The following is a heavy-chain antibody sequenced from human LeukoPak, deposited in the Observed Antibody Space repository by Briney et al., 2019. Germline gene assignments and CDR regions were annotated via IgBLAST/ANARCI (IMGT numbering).Heavy chain of an antibody. Sequence: GGSLRLSCAASGFTFRSYSIHWVRQAPGKGLEWVARISYDGSNQNYADSVKGRFTISRDNSQNTVYLQMNSLRAEDSAVYYCARERIVVVVTENKLQHFGMDVWGQGTTVIVSS. D-gene: IGHD2-2*01. CDR1: GFTFRSYS. CDR2: ISYDGSNQ. V-gene: IGHV3-30*04. J-gene: IGHJ6*02. CDR3: ARERIVVVVTENKLQHFGMDV.